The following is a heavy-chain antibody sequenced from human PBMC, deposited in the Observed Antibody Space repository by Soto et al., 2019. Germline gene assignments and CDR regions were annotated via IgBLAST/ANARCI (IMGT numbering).Heavy chain of an antibody. J-gene: IGHJ3*02. V-gene: IGHV3-11*06. CDR3: ASNTYYYDSSGYYGAFDI. CDR1: GFTFSDYY. CDR2: ISSSSSYT. D-gene: IGHD3-22*01. Sequence: GSLRLSCAASGFTFSDYYMSWIRQAPGKGLEWVSYISSSSSYTNYADSVKGRFTISRDNAKNSLYLQMNSLRAEDTAVYYCASNTYYYDSSGYYGAFDIWGQGTMVTVSS.